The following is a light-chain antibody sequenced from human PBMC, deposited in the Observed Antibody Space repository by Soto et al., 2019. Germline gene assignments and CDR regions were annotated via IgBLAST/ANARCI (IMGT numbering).Light chain of an antibody. CDR3: QQGSSPPYT. CDR2: AAS. J-gene: IGKJ2*01. Sequence: DIQVTQSPSSLSASVGDTVTISCRTSQTINTYLNWYQQQPGRAPKLLIFAASTLLSGVPSRFTGSGSGTDFTITITGLQPEDFATYFCQQGSSPPYTFGPGTQL. CDR1: QTINTY. V-gene: IGKV1-39*01.